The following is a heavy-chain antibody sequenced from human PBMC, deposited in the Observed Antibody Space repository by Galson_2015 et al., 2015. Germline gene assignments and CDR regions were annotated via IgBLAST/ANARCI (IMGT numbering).Heavy chain of an antibody. J-gene: IGHJ4*02. D-gene: IGHD3-10*01. Sequence: QSGAEVKKPGESLKISCKGSGYSFTNYWIGWVRQMPGKGLEWMGIIYPGDSDTRYSPSFQGQVTISAGKSISTAYLQWSSLKASDTAMYFCGRFFYVSGSYVADYWGRGTRVTVSS. V-gene: IGHV5-51*01. CDR3: GRFFYVSGSYVADY. CDR1: GYSFTNYW. CDR2: IYPGDSDT.